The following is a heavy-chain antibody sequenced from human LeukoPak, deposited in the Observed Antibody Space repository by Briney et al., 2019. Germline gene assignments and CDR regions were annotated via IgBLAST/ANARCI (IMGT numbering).Heavy chain of an antibody. V-gene: IGHV4-34*01. CDR1: GGSFSGYY. CDR3: HSGYYLV. J-gene: IGHJ4*02. D-gene: IGHD3-3*01. CDR2: INHSGST. Sequence: KPSETLSLTCAVYGGSFSGYYWSWIRQPPGKGLEWIGEINHSGSTNYNPSLKGRVTISVDTSKNQFSLKLSSVTAADTAVYYCHSGYYLVWGQGTLVTVSS.